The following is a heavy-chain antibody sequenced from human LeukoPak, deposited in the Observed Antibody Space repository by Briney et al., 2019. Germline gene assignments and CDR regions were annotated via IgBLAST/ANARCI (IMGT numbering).Heavy chain of an antibody. V-gene: IGHV4-39*02. Sequence: SETLSLTCTVSGGSISSSSYYWGWIRQPPGKGLEWIGSIYSSGSTYYNPSLKSRVTMSVDTSKNQFSLKLSSVTAADTAVYYCAREGDYDFWSGPSWFDPWGQGTLVTVSS. D-gene: IGHD3-3*01. J-gene: IGHJ5*02. CDR3: AREGDYDFWSGPSWFDP. CDR2: IYSSGST. CDR1: GGSISSSSYY.